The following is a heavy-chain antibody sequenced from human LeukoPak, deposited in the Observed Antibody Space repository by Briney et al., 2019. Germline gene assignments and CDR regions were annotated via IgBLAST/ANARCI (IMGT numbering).Heavy chain of an antibody. V-gene: IGHV3-23*01. CDR3: AKKYSTGLDP. J-gene: IGHJ5*02. D-gene: IGHD1-26*01. Sequence: GGSPRLSCAASGFTFSSYAMSWVRQAPGKGLEWVSDISGSGSNTYYADSVKGRFTISRDNSKNTLYLQMNSLRVKDTAVYYCAKKYSTGLDPWGQGTLVTVSS. CDR2: ISGSGSNT. CDR1: GFTFSSYA.